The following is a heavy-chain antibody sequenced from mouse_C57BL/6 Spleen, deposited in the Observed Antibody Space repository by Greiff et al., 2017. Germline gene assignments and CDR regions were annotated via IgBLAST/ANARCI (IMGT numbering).Heavy chain of an antibody. CDR1: GFNIKDYY. CDR3: TTFHGNYEAWFAY. CDR2: IDPEDGDT. J-gene: IGHJ3*01. D-gene: IGHD2-1*01. Sequence: EVQLQQSGAELVRPGASVKLSCTASGFNIKDYYMHWVKQRPEHGLEWIGRIDPEDGDTEYAPKFQGKATMTADTSSNTAYLPLSSLTSEDTAVYYCTTFHGNYEAWFAYWGQGTLVTVSA. V-gene: IGHV14-1*01.